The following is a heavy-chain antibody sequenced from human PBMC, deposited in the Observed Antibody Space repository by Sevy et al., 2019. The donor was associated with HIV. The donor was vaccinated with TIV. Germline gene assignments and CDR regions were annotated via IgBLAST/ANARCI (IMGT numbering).Heavy chain of an antibody. CDR2: INANTGKP. D-gene: IGHD5-12*01. V-gene: IGHV7-4-1*02. J-gene: IGHJ4*02. CDR3: AKGRPGSGYAGAAAGD. CDR1: GYRFTSYA. Sequence: ASVKVSCKASGYRFTSYAMNWVRQAPGQGLEWMGWINANTGKPTYAQGFTGRFVFSLDTSVNTAYLQISSLKAEDTAVYYCAKGRPGSGYAGAAAGDWGQGTRITVSS.